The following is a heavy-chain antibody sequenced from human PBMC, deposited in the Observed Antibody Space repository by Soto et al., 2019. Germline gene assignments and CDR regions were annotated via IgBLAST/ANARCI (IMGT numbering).Heavy chain of an antibody. CDR3: ARGWPARRNWFDP. CDR1: GFTFSSYE. CDR2: ISSSGSTI. V-gene: IGHV3-48*03. Sequence: EVQLVESGGGLVQPGGSLRLSCAASGFTFSSYEMNWVRQAPGKGLEWVSYISSSGSTIYYADYVKGRFTISRDNAKNSLYLQMNSLRAEDTAVYYCARGWPARRNWFDPWGQGTLVTVSS. J-gene: IGHJ5*02. D-gene: IGHD6-6*01.